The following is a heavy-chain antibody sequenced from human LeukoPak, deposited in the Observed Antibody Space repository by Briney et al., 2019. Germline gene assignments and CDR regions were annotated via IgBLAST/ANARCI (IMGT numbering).Heavy chain of an antibody. Sequence: GESLKTSCKRSGYSFTSYWIGWARQIPGKGLDWIRIIYPGDSDTRYSPSVQGQVTISADKSISTAYLQWSSLKASDTAMYYCARLSVSNYYYYYMDVWGKGTTVTVSS. CDR3: ARLSVSNYYYYYMDV. D-gene: IGHD4-11*01. CDR2: IYPGDSDT. J-gene: IGHJ6*03. V-gene: IGHV5-51*01. CDR1: GYSFTSYW.